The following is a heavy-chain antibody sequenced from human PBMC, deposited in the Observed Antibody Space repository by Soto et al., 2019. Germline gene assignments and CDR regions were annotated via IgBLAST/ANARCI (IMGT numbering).Heavy chain of an antibody. CDR2: IYYSGST. V-gene: IGHV4-39*01. Sequence: QLQLQESGPGLVKPSETLSLTCTVSGGSISSSSYYWGWIRQPPGKGLEWIGSIYYSGSTYYNPSRKSRVTISVDTSKNQFSLKLSSVTAADTAVYYCARRLKGSGARLDAFDIWGQGTMVTVSS. CDR3: ARRLKGSGARLDAFDI. J-gene: IGHJ3*02. D-gene: IGHD6-19*01. CDR1: GGSISSSSYY.